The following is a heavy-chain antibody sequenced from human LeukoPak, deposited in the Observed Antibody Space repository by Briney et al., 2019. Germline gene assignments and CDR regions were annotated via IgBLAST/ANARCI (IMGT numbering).Heavy chain of an antibody. J-gene: IGHJ3*02. V-gene: IGHV3-23*01. Sequence: GGSLRLSCAASGFTFSSYAMSWVRQAPGKGLEWVSAISSGGGSTYYTDSVKGRFTISRDNSENTLYLQINSLKAEDTAVYYCAGRNNDDVWGGYYRSPTEGFDMWGQGTMVTVSS. CDR3: AGRNNDDVWGGYYRSPTEGFDM. CDR1: GFTFSSYA. CDR2: ISSGGGST. D-gene: IGHD3-16*01.